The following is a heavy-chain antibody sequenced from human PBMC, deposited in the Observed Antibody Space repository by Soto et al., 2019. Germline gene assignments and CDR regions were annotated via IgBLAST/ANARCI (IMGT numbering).Heavy chain of an antibody. V-gene: IGHV1-69*01. D-gene: IGHD5-18*01. J-gene: IGHJ4*02. CDR2: IIPIFGTA. CDR1: GGTFSSYA. CDR3: ARDPREYSYGAYFDY. Sequence: QVQLVQSGAEVKTPGSSVKVSCKASGGTFSSYAISWVRQAPGQGLEWMGGIIPIFGTANYAQKFQGRVTMTADESTSTAYMELSSLRSEDTAVYYCARDPREYSYGAYFDYWGQGTLVTVSS.